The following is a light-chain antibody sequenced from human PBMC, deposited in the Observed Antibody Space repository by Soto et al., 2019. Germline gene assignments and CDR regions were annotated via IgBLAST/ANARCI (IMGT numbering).Light chain of an antibody. J-gene: IGKJ2*01. CDR2: DAS. Sequence: DIQMTQSPSTLSASVGDRVTITCRASQSISSWLAWYQQKPGKAPKLLIYDASSLESGVPSRFSGSGSGTDFTLTIINLHPEDFGTYYCQQSYTSLQTFGQGTKLEIK. CDR3: QQSYTSLQT. CDR1: QSISSW. V-gene: IGKV1-5*01.